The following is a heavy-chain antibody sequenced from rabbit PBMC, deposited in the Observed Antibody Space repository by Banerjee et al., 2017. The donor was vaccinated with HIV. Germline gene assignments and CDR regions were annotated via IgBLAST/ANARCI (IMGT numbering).Heavy chain of an antibody. V-gene: IGHV1S45*01. Sequence: QEQLEESGGDLVKPEGSLTLTCTASGFSLNIYEMCWVRQAPGKGLEWIACIYAGSSGSTWYASWAKGRFTISKTSSTTVTLQMTSLTAADTATYFCARESGHVGYVGLWGQGTLVTVS. CDR1: GFSLNIYE. J-gene: IGHJ3*01. D-gene: IGHD3-1*01. CDR2: IYAGSSGST. CDR3: ARESGHVGYVGL.